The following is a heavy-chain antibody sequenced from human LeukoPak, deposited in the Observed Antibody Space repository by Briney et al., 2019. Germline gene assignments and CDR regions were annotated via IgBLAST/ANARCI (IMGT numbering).Heavy chain of an antibody. D-gene: IGHD6-13*01. CDR1: GFTFDDYA. J-gene: IGHJ4*02. CDR2: TSWNSGSI. V-gene: IGHV3-9*01. CDR3: AKESSSEYYFDY. Sequence: GGSLRLSCAASGFTFDDYAKHWVRQAPGKGLEWVSGTSWNSGSIGYADSVKGRFAISRDNAKNSLYLQMNSLRAEDTALYYCAKESSSEYYFDYWGQGTLVTVSS.